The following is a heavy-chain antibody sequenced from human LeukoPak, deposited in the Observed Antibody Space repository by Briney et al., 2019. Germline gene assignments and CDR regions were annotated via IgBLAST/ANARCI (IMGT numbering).Heavy chain of an antibody. J-gene: IGHJ6*02. Sequence: GGSQRLSCAASGFTFSSYAMSWVRQSPGKGLEWVSAISGSGSSTYYADSVKGRFTISRDNAKNSLYLQMNSLRAEDTAVYYCARDYDSSGYSAGMDVWGQGTTVTVSS. V-gene: IGHV3-23*01. CDR2: ISGSGSST. D-gene: IGHD3-22*01. CDR1: GFTFSSYA. CDR3: ARDYDSSGYSAGMDV.